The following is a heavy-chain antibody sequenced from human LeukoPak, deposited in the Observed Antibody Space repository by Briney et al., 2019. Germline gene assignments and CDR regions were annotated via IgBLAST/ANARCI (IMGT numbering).Heavy chain of an antibody. D-gene: IGHD3-10*01. J-gene: IGHJ4*02. CDR2: ISSSGSTK. V-gene: IGHV3-11*01. Sequence: GGSLRLSCAASGFTFSDYYMHWIRQAPGKGLEWLSYISSSGSTKNYADSVKGRFTISRDNAKNSLYLQMNSLRAEDTAVYYCAKGPYGSGTYYCDYWGQGTLVTVSS. CDR1: GFTFSDYY. CDR3: AKGPYGSGTYYCDY.